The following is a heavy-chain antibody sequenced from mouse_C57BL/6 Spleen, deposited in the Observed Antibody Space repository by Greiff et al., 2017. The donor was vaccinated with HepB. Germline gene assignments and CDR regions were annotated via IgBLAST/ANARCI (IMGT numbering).Heavy chain of an antibody. V-gene: IGHV1-81*01. CDR3: AREARGYDYDWFAY. D-gene: IGHD2-4*01. CDR2: IYPRSGNT. J-gene: IGHJ3*01. Sequence: VQLVESGAELARPGASVKLSCKASGYTFTSYGISWVKQRTGQGLEWIGEIYPRSGNTYYNEKFKGKATLTADKSSSTAYMELRSLTSEDSAVYFCAREARGYDYDWFAYWGQGTLVTVSA. CDR1: GYTFTSYG.